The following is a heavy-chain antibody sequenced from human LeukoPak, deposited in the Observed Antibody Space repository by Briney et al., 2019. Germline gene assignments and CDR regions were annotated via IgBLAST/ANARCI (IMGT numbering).Heavy chain of an antibody. CDR3: ASLEGIDYGDYDGGVFDY. V-gene: IGHV4-59*08. CDR1: GGSISSYY. Sequence: SETLSPTCAVYGGSISSYYWSWIRQPPGKGLEWIGYIYYSGSTNYNPSLKSRVTISVDTSKNQFSLKLSSVTAADTAVYYCASLEGIDYGDYDGGVFDYWGQGTLVTVSS. D-gene: IGHD4-17*01. J-gene: IGHJ4*02. CDR2: IYYSGST.